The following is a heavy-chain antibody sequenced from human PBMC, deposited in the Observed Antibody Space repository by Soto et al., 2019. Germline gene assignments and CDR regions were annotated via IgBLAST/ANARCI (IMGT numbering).Heavy chain of an antibody. D-gene: IGHD5-12*01. CDR2: IKGKSDGWTT. CDR3: TCYYDYYFDN. Sequence: PGGSRRLSCAASGSTFSNVWMNWVRQAPGKGLEWVGRIKGKSDGWTTDYAAPVKGRFIISRDDSKNTLYLQMSSLKTEDTAVYYCTCYYDYYFDNWGQGTLVTVSS. V-gene: IGHV3-15*01. CDR1: GSTFSNVW. J-gene: IGHJ4*02.